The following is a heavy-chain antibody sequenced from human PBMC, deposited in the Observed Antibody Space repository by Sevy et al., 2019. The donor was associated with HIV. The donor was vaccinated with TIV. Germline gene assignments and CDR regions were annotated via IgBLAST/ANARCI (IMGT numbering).Heavy chain of an antibody. CDR2: ISYDGINK. CDR3: AKDFTGFYGMDV. J-gene: IGHJ6*02. Sequence: GGSLRHSCEVSGLSVTNNGMHWVRQAPGKGLEWVAVISYDGINKYYGDSVKGRFIISRDRSKNTLYLQMNILRIEDTAVYYCAKDFTGFYGMDVWGQGTTVTVSS. D-gene: IGHD3-9*01. V-gene: IGHV3-30*18. CDR1: GLSVTNNG.